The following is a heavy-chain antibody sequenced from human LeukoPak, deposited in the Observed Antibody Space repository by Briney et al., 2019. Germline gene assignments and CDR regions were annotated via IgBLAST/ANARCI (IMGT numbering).Heavy chain of an antibody. CDR2: IYPGESDT. Sequence: GESLKISCKSSGYSFTTYWIAWVRKMPGKGVEWMGIIYPGESDTRYSLSFEGQVTISADKSISTAFLQWSSLKASDTAMYYCARRGTARSGGLHYSLDVWGQGTTVTVSS. J-gene: IGHJ6*02. V-gene: IGHV5-51*01. CDR1: GYSFTTYW. D-gene: IGHD6-6*01. CDR3: ARRGTARSGGLHYSLDV.